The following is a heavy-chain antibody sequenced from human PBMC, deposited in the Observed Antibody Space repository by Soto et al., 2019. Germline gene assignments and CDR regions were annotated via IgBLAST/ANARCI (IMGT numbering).Heavy chain of an antibody. J-gene: IGHJ3*02. Sequence: GGSLRLSCAASGLTFSSYAMSWVRQAPGKGLEWVSGIRGGGTTTYYADSVKGRFTISRDNSKNTLYLQMNSLRAEDTAVYYCAKGRTAFDIWGQGTMVTVSS. V-gene: IGHV3-23*01. CDR2: IRGGGTTT. CDR3: AKGRTAFDI. CDR1: GLTFSSYA.